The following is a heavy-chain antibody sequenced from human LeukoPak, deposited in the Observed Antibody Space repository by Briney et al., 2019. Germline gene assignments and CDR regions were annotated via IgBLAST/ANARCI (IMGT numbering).Heavy chain of an antibody. J-gene: IGHJ4*02. V-gene: IGHV3-9*01. CDR3: AKDSGSSGWFHYFDY. D-gene: IGHD6-19*01. CDR1: GFTFDDYA. Sequence: PGRSLRLSCAASGFTFDDYAMHWVRQAPGKGLEWVSGISWNSGSIGYADSVKGRFTISRDNAKNSLYLQMNSLRAEDTALYYCAKDSGSSGWFHYFDYWGQGTLVTVSS. CDR2: ISWNSGSI.